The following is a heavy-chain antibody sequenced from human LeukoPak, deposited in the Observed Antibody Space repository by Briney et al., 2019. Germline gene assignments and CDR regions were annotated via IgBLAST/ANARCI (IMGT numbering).Heavy chain of an antibody. CDR2: IYHSGST. D-gene: IGHD2-15*01. CDR1: GYSISSGYH. CDR3: ARGTDIVVVVAVTDAFDV. V-gene: IGHV4-38-2*01. J-gene: IGHJ3*01. Sequence: SETLSLTCAVSGYSISSGYHWGWIRQPPGKGLEWIGTIYHSGSTYYNPSLKSRVTISVDTSKNQFSLKLSSVTAADTAVYYCARGTDIVVVVAVTDAFDVWGQGTMVTVSS.